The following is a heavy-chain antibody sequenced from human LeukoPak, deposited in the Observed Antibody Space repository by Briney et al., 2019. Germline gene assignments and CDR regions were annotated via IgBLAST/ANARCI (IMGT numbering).Heavy chain of an antibody. Sequence: GGSLRLSCAASGFTFSSYAMHWVCQAPGKGLEWVAVISYDGSNKYYADSVKGRFTISRDNSKNTLYLQMNSLRAEDTAVYYCARDPPSAVTSTSAFDYWGQGTLVTVSS. CDR1: GFTFSSYA. J-gene: IGHJ4*02. CDR2: ISYDGSNK. V-gene: IGHV3-30-3*01. D-gene: IGHD4-17*01. CDR3: ARDPPSAVTSTSAFDY.